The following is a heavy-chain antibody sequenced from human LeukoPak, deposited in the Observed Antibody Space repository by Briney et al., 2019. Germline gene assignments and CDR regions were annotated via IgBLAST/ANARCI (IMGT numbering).Heavy chain of an antibody. V-gene: IGHV6-1*01. CDR2: TYYRSKWYN. J-gene: IGHJ3*02. CDR3: AREGWQRDAFDI. Sequence: SQTLSLTCAISGDSVSSNDAAWNWIRQSPSRGLEWLGRTYYRSKWYNDYAVSVKGRITINPDTSKNQFSLQLKSVTPEDTAVYYCAREGWQRDAFDIWGQGTMVSFSS. CDR1: GDSVSSNDAA. D-gene: IGHD5-24*01.